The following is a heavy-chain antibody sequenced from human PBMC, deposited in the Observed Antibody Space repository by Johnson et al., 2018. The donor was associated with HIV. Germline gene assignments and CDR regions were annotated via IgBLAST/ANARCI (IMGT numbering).Heavy chain of an antibody. CDR2: ISGSGGAV. CDR3: TTPYSSRWHAKNTFD. V-gene: IGHV3-23*04. D-gene: IGHD6-13*01. J-gene: IGHJ3*02. CDR1: GFTFSNYA. Sequence: VQLVESGGGFVQPGGSLRLSCAASGFTFSNYAMGWVRQAPGKGLEWVSSISGSGGAVYFADSVKGRFTISRDNTKNTLYLQMNSLKTEDTAVYYCTTPYSSRWHAKNTFD.